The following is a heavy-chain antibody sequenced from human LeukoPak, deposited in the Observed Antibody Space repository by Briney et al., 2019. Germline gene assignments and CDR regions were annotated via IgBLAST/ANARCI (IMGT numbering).Heavy chain of an antibody. CDR1: ELTFSSYA. CDR3: AKGLKGYFYAPVY. Sequence: GGSLRLSCAAAELTFSSYAMSWVRQAPGKGLEWVSGISGSGGSTYYAGSVKGRFTISRDNSKNTLYLQMNSLRAEDTAIYYCAKGLKGYFYAPVYWGQGTLVTVSS. V-gene: IGHV3-23*01. CDR2: ISGSGGST. D-gene: IGHD2/OR15-2a*01. J-gene: IGHJ4*02.